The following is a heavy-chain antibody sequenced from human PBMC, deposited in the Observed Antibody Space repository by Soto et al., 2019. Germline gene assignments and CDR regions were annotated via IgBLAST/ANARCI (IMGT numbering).Heavy chain of an antibody. Sequence: GGSLRLSCAASGFTFSSYAMHWVRQAPGKGLEWVSLISIDGRNQYYVDSVKGRFTVSRDNSKNTVDLQMNSLRVEDTALYYCAKDLRGTWSFDSWGQGTLVTVSS. CDR2: ISIDGRNQ. CDR1: GFTFSSYA. V-gene: IGHV3-30*18. D-gene: IGHD6-13*01. J-gene: IGHJ4*02. CDR3: AKDLRGTWSFDS.